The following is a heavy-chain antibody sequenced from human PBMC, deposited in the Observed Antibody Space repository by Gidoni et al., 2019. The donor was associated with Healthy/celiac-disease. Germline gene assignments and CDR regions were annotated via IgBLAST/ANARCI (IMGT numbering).Heavy chain of an antibody. CDR1: GFTLSNAW. J-gene: IGHJ4*02. Sequence: EVQLVESGGGLVKPGGALRLACAASGFTLSNAWMSWVRKAPGKGLGWVGSIKSKTDGGTTDYAAPVKGRFTISRDDSKNTLYLQMNSLKTEDTAVYYCTTDGPIAADAFDYWGQGTLVTVSS. CDR2: IKSKTDGGTT. CDR3: TTDGPIAADAFDY. D-gene: IGHD6-13*01. V-gene: IGHV3-15*01.